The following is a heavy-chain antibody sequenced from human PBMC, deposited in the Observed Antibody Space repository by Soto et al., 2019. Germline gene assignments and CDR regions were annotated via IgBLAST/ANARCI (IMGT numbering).Heavy chain of an antibody. V-gene: IGHV1-18*01. CDR3: ARDLPPVDY. Sequence: QVQLVQSGAEVKKPGASVKVSCKASGYTFTSYGITWVRQSPGQGLEWMGWISAYNGNTNYAQKLQGRVTKTTDTSTSPAYIELRSLRSDDTAVYYCARDLPPVDYWGQGTLVTVSS. CDR2: ISAYNGNT. J-gene: IGHJ4*02. CDR1: GYTFTSYG.